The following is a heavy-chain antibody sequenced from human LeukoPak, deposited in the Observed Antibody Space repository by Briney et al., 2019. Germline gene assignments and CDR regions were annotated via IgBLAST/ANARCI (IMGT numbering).Heavy chain of an antibody. CDR3: AREGRSGSYLGRFDP. CDR1: GFTFSSYG. J-gene: IGHJ5*02. D-gene: IGHD1-26*01. V-gene: IGHV3-33*01. Sequence: GGSLRLSCAASGFTFSSYGIHWVRQAPGKGLEWVAVIWYDGSKAFYADSAKGRFTISRDNAKNSLYLQMNSLRAEDTAVYYCAREGRSGSYLGRFDPWGQGTLVTVSS. CDR2: IWYDGSKA.